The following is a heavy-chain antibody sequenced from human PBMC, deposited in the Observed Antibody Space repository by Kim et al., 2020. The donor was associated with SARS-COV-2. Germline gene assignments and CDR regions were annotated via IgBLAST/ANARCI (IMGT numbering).Heavy chain of an antibody. J-gene: IGHJ4*02. CDR2: ISHDSSNT. CDR1: GFTFRSYG. D-gene: IGHD3-3*01. V-gene: IGHV3-30*18. Sequence: GGSLRLSCAGSGFTFRSYGMHWVRQAPGKGLEWVAVISHDSSNTYYADSVKGRFTLSRDNSNNTVYLQMNNLRPEDTAVYYCAKALGPLRFMEWLFHDWGQGTAVTVSS. CDR3: AKALGPLRFMEWLFHD.